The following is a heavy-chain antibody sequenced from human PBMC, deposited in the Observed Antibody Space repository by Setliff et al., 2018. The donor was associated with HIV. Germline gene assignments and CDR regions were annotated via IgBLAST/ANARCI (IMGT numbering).Heavy chain of an antibody. V-gene: IGHV4-39*07. D-gene: IGHD5-18*01. CDR3: ATADYIYGRNVFDY. Sequence: SETLSLTCTVSGGSISSSSYYWGWIRQPPGKGLEWIGSIYHTGRPFYNPSLQSRVTISVDTSKNQFSLKLTSVTAADTAVYYCATADYIYGRNVFDYWGQGSLVTVSS. CDR2: IYHTGRP. CDR1: GGSISSSSYY. J-gene: IGHJ4*02.